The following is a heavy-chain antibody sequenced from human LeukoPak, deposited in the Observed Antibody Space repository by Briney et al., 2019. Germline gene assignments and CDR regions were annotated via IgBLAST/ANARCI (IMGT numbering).Heavy chain of an antibody. V-gene: IGHV3-66*02. CDR3: ARPRGGYYDSSGLDAFDI. D-gene: IGHD3-22*01. J-gene: IGHJ3*02. CDR1: GFTVSSNY. Sequence: GGSLRLSCAASGFTVSSNYMSCVRQAPGKGLEWVSVIYSGGSTYYADSVKGRFTISRDNSKNTLYLQMNSLRAEDTAVYYCARPRGGYYDSSGLDAFDIWGQGTMVTVSS. CDR2: IYSGGST.